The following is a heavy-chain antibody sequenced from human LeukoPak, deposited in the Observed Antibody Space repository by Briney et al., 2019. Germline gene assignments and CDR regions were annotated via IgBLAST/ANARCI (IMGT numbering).Heavy chain of an antibody. D-gene: IGHD5-12*01. V-gene: IGHV3-30*18. CDR3: VKGYSGYDAALDY. CDR1: GFTFSSYS. Sequence: PGGSLRLSCAASGFTFSSYSMNWVRQAPGKGLEWVAFISYDGSKKYYVDSVKDRFTISRDNSKNTLYLQMNSLRAEDTAVYYCVKGYSGYDAALDYWGQGTLVTVSS. J-gene: IGHJ4*02. CDR2: ISYDGSKK.